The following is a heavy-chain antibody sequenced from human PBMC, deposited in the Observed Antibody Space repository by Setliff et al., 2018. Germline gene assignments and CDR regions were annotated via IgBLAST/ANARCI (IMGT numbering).Heavy chain of an antibody. CDR1: GGSISSGGYY. V-gene: IGHV4-30-4*08. CDR3: ARESRYYYDNLGTLDY. CDR2: IYSSGST. J-gene: IGHJ4*02. D-gene: IGHD3-22*01. Sequence: SETLSLTCTVSGGSISSGGYYWSWIRQPPGKGLEWIGYIYSSGSTYYNPSLKSRVSISVDTSKNQFSLKLSSVTAADTAVYCCARESRYYYDNLGTLDYWGQGTLVTVSS.